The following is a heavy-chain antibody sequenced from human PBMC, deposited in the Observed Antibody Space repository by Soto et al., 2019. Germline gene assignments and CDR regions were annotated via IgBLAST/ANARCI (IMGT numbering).Heavy chain of an antibody. D-gene: IGHD3-3*01. CDR2: IYYSGST. CDR3: ARHWRVPGDYYYYGMDV. CDR1: GGSISSYY. V-gene: IGHV4-59*08. Sequence: PSETLSLTCTVSGGSISSYYWSWIRQPPGKGLEWIGYIYYSGSTNYNPSLKSRVTISVDTSKNQFSLKLSSVTAADTAVYYCARHWRVPGDYYYYGMDVWGQGTTVTVSS. J-gene: IGHJ6*02.